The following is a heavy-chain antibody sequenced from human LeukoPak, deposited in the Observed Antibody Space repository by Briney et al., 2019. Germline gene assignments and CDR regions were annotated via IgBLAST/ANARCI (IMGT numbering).Heavy chain of an antibody. V-gene: IGHV3-7*01. D-gene: IGHD3-3*01. Sequence: GGSLRLSCAASGFTFSSYWMSWVRQAPGKGLEWLANIKQDGSEKYYVDSVKGRFTISRDNAKNSLYLQMNSLRAEDTAVYYCARGHTEYYDFWSGYSHPSDYWGQGTLVTVSS. CDR2: IKQDGSEK. CDR3: ARGHTEYYDFWSGYSHPSDY. J-gene: IGHJ4*02. CDR1: GFTFSSYW.